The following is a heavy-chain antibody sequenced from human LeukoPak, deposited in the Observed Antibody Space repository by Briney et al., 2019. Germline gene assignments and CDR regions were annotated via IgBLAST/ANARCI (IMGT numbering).Heavy chain of an antibody. CDR2: MNPNSGNT. CDR1: GYTFTSYD. V-gene: IGHV1-8*01. J-gene: IGHJ6*02. Sequence: ASVKVSCKASGYTFTSYDINWVRQATGQGLEWMGWMNPNSGNTGYAQKFQGRVTMTRNTSISTAYMELSSLRSEDTAVYYCARGGAAAVVMHVWGQGTTVTVSS. CDR3: ARGGAAAVVMHV. D-gene: IGHD6-13*01.